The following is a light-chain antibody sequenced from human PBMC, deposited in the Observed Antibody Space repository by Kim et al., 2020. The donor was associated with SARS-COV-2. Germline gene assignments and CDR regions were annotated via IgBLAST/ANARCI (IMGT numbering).Light chain of an antibody. CDR1: SSNIGSNN. CDR3: AVWDDSLKQGV. Sequence: QSVLTQPPSASGTPGQRVTISCSGSSSNIGSNNVVWYQQLPGAAPNLLIYSNNQRPSGLPDRFSGSRSGTSASLAISGLQSGDEADYYCAVWDDSLKQGVFGGGTQLTVL. CDR2: SNN. J-gene: IGLJ3*02. V-gene: IGLV1-44*01.